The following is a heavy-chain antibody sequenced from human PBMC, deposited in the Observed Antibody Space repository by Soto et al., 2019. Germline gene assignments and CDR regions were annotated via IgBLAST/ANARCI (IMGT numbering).Heavy chain of an antibody. CDR1: GFTFSNYV. CDR3: AKDPRYYDSSGEYFQH. D-gene: IGHD3-22*01. J-gene: IGHJ1*01. V-gene: IGHV3-23*01. CDR2: MDMNSRGGDT. Sequence: GGSLRLSCAASGFTFSNYVMTWVRQPPGKGLEWISAMDMNSRGGDTYYADSVKGRLTISRDNSKNTLYLQMNSLRVDDTAVYYCAKDPRYYDSSGEYFQHWGQGTLVTVSS.